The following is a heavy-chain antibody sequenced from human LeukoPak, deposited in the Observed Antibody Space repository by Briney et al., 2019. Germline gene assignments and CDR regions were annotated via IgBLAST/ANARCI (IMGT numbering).Heavy chain of an antibody. Sequence: APVKVSCKASGYTFTSYYMHWVRQAPGQGLEWMGIINPSGGSTSYAQNFQGRVTMTRDTSTSTVYMELSSLRSEDTAVYYCARAYYYDSSAYSPDYWGQGTLVTVSS. CDR3: ARAYYYDSSAYSPDY. D-gene: IGHD3-22*01. V-gene: IGHV1-46*01. CDR2: INPSGGST. J-gene: IGHJ4*02. CDR1: GYTFTSYY.